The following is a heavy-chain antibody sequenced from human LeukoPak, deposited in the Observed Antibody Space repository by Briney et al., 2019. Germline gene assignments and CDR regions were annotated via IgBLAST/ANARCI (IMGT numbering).Heavy chain of an antibody. D-gene: IGHD6-13*01. J-gene: IGHJ5*02. V-gene: IGHV3-30*02. CDR3: ARSIIAAANWFDP. CDR2: IRYDGGNK. Sequence: GGSLRLSCAASGFTFSSYGMHWVRQAPGKGLEWVAFIRYDGGNKYYADSVKGRFTISRDNSKNTLYLQMNSLRAEDTAVYYCARSIIAAANWFDPWGQGTLVTVSS. CDR1: GFTFSSYG.